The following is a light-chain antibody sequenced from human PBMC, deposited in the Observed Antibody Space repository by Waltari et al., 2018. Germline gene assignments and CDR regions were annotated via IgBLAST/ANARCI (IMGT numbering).Light chain of an antibody. CDR3: KSYTSGLTYV. CDR1: NSDVGAFKH. Sequence: QSALTQPASVSGSPGQSITISCTGTNSDVGAFKHVSCYQQLPGRAPKVMIFDVINRPSGVSNGFSGYKSGNTASPTISGRQAEDEADYYCKSYTSGLTYVFGTGTKVTVL. CDR2: DVI. J-gene: IGLJ1*01. V-gene: IGLV2-14*03.